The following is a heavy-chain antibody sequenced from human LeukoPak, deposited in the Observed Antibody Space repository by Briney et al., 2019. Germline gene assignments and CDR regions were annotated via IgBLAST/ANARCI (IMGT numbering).Heavy chain of an antibody. D-gene: IGHD2-2*01. V-gene: IGHV1-69*13. J-gene: IGHJ6*03. CDR3: ASRTYCSSTSCYPYYYYMDV. Sequence: SVKVSCKASGGTFSSHAISWVRQAPGQGLEWMGGIIPIFGTANYAQKFQGRVTITADESTSTAYMELSSLRSEDTAVYYCASRTYCSSTSCYPYYYYMDVWGKGTTVTVSS. CDR1: GGTFSSHA. CDR2: IIPIFGTA.